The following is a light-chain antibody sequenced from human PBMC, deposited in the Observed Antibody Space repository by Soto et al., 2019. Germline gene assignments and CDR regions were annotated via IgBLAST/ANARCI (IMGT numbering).Light chain of an antibody. CDR1: QGISSY. CDR2: AAS. J-gene: IGKJ5*01. V-gene: IGKV1-8*01. Sequence: AIRMTQSPSSLSASTGDRVTISCRASQGISSYLAWYQQKPGKAPKLLIYAASTLQSGVASRLIGSGSGTDFTLTISCLQSEDFETYCCKQYYSYPITFGQWTRLEIK. CDR3: KQYYSYPIT.